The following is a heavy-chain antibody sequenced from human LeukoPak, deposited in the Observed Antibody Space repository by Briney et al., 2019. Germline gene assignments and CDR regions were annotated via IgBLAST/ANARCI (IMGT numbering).Heavy chain of an antibody. V-gene: IGHV3-48*01. Sequence: HPGGSLRLSCAASGFTFSSYSMNWVRQAPGKGLEWVSYISSSSSTIYYADSVKGRFTISRDNAKNSLYLQMKSLRAEDTAVYYCARVLHGDYVDPAFDIWGQGTMVTVSS. CDR2: ISSSSSTI. D-gene: IGHD4-17*01. CDR1: GFTFSSYS. J-gene: IGHJ3*02. CDR3: ARVLHGDYVDPAFDI.